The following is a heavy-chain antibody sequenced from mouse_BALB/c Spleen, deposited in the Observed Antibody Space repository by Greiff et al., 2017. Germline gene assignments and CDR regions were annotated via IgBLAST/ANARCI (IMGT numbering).Heavy chain of an antibody. D-gene: IGHD3-1*01. J-gene: IGHJ2*01. Sequence: EVKLMESGGGLVKPGGSLKLSCAASGFTFSSYTMSWVRQTPEKRLEWVATISSGGSYTYYPDSVKGRFTISRDNAKNTLYLQMSSLKSEDTAMYYCTRDGATHYWGQGTTLTVSS. CDR1: GFTFSSYT. V-gene: IGHV5-6-4*01. CDR3: TRDGATHY. CDR2: ISSGGSYT.